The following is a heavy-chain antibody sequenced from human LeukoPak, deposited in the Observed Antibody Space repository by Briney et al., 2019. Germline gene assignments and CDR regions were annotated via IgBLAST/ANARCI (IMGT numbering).Heavy chain of an antibody. V-gene: IGHV4-39*07. CDR1: GGSISSSSYY. Sequence: PSETLSLTCTVSGGSISSSSYYWGWIRQPPGKGLEWIGSIYYSGSTDYNPSLKSRVTISVDTSKNQFSLKLSSVTAADTAVYYCARYYSTVVSPYYYFDLWGRGTLVTVSS. CDR2: IYYSGST. J-gene: IGHJ2*01. D-gene: IGHD4-23*01. CDR3: ARYYSTVVSPYYYFDL.